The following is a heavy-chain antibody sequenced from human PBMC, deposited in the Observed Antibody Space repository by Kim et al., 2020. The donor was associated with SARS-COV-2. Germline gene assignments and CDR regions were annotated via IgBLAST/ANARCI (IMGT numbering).Heavy chain of an antibody. V-gene: IGHV3-30*04. CDR1: GFTFSNYA. Sequence: GGSLRLSCAASGFTFSNYAMHWVRQAPGKGLEWVAVISYDGSNKYYADSVKGRFTISRDNSKNTLYLQMNSLRPEDTAVYYCARDLGNAWGWTDDCYYDFGMDVGGQGTTVTVSS. J-gene: IGHJ6*02. CDR2: ISYDGSNK. CDR3: ARDLGNAWGWTDDCYYDFGMDV. D-gene: IGHD6-19*01.